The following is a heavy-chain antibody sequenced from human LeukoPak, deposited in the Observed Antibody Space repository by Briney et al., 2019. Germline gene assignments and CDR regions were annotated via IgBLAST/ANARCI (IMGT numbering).Heavy chain of an antibody. D-gene: IGHD2-2*01. V-gene: IGHV4-39*07. CDR3: ARDLCSSTSCYSENWFDP. CDR1: GGSISSSSYY. Sequence: PSETLSLTCTVSGGSISSSSYYWGWIRQPPGKGLERIGSIYYSGSTYYNPSLKSRVTISVDTSKNQFSLKLSSVTAADTAVYYCARDLCSSTSCYSENWFDPWGQGTLVTVSS. CDR2: IYYSGST. J-gene: IGHJ5*02.